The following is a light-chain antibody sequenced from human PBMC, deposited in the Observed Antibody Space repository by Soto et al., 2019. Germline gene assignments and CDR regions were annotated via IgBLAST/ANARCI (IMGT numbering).Light chain of an antibody. CDR3: QLYDSSSWT. V-gene: IGKV3-15*01. CDR1: RSVSTN. CDR2: RAS. J-gene: IGKJ1*01. Sequence: EMVMTQSPATLSVSPGERATLSCRTSRSVSTNLAWYQQKPGQPPRLLIYRASTRATGIPARFSGSGSGTEFTLTISRLETEDFAVYYCQLYDSSSWTFGQGTKVDI.